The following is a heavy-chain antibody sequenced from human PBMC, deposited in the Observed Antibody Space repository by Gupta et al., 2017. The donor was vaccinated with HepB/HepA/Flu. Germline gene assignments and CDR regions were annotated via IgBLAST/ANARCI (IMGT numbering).Heavy chain of an antibody. CDR3: ASWVESLGY. J-gene: IGHJ4*02. CDR1: GYTFTAYY. Sequence: QVHLVQSGAEVKKPGASVKVSCKTSGYTFTAYYMHWVRQAPGQGFEWMGYINNKRGDTTDSQNLQGRVTMTRDTSSSTALMELTMLKSDDTAVYDCASWVESLGYWGQGTLVTVSS. V-gene: IGHV1-2*02. D-gene: IGHD1-1*01. CDR2: INNKRGDT.